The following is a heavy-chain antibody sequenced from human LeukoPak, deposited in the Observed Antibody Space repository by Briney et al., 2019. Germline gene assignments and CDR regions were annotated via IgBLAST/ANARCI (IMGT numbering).Heavy chain of an antibody. V-gene: IGHV3-7*01. CDR1: GFTFSSDW. CDR3: ARNVDAFDI. Sequence: GGSLRLSCTASGFTFSSDWMSWVRQAPGKGLEWVANINQHGTEKYYVDSVKGRFTISRDNAKNSLFLQVNSLSAEDTAVYYCARNVDAFDIWGQGTMVTVSS. CDR2: INQHGTEK. J-gene: IGHJ3*02.